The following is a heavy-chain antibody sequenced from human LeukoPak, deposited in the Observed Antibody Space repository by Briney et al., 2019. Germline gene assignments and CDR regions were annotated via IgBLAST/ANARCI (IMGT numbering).Heavy chain of an antibody. J-gene: IGHJ4*02. V-gene: IGHV3-23*01. CDR1: GFTFSNYA. CDR2: ISGGGGST. CDR3: AKDRARGGATDFDY. Sequence: GGSLRLSCAASGFTFSNYAMTWVRQAPGMGLEWVSTISGGGGSTYYADSVKGRFTISRDTSKNTLYLQMNSLRAEDTAVYYCAKDRARGGATDFDYWGQGALVTVSS. D-gene: IGHD3-16*01.